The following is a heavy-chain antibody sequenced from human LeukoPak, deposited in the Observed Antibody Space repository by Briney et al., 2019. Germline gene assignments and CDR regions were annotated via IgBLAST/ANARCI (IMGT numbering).Heavy chain of an antibody. CDR1: GFTVSDNY. J-gene: IGHJ6*03. CDR3: ARDFEGVHRTTNSYTYYYYMDV. Sequence: PGGSLRLSCPASGFTVSDNYMTWLRQAPGKGLAWVSIIYGGSTYYADFVRGRFTISRDNSKNPVYLQMNSLRAEDTAVYYCARDFEGVHRTTNSYTYYYYMDVWGKGTTVIVSS. V-gene: IGHV3-53*01. D-gene: IGHD2/OR15-2a*01. CDR2: IYGGST.